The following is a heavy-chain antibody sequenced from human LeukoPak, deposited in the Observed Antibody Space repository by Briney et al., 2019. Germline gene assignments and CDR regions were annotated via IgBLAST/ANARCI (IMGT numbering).Heavy chain of an antibody. CDR3: ARVRTSSSWDY. J-gene: IGHJ4*02. D-gene: IGHD6-13*01. Sequence: GGSLRLSCAASGFTVSSNYMSWVRQAPGKGLEWVSVIYSGGSTYYADSVKGRFTISRDNSKNTLYLQMNSLRADDTAVYYCARVRTSSSWDYWGQGTLVTVSS. CDR2: IYSGGST. V-gene: IGHV3-53*01. CDR1: GFTVSSNY.